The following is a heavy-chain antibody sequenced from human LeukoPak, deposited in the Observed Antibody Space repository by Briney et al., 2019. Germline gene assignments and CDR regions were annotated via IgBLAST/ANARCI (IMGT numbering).Heavy chain of an antibody. V-gene: IGHV4-4*07. J-gene: IGHJ4*02. CDR1: GGSIRNYH. CDR3: GRHSGNYLIYFDY. D-gene: IGHD3-22*01. CDR2: IHSSGST. Sequence: SETLSLTCTVPGGSIRNYHWSWIRQPAGKGLEWIGRIHSSGSTNYNPSLKSRLTMSVDTSKNQFSLKLTSVTAADTAVYYCGRHSGNYLIYFDYWGQGTLVTVSS.